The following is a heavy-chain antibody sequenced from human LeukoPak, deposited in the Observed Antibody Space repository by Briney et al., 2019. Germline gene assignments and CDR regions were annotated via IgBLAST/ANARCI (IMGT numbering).Heavy chain of an antibody. D-gene: IGHD3-10*01. CDR1: GYTLTELS. V-gene: IGHV1-24*01. CDR3: ATAVWFGEPNYYYYGMDV. J-gene: IGHJ6*02. Sequence: ASVKVSCTVSGYTLTELSMHWVRQAPGKGLEWMGGFDPEDGETIYAQKFQGRVTMTEDTSTDTAYMELSSLRSEDTAVYYCATAVWFGEPNYYYYGMDVWGQGTTVTVSS. CDR2: FDPEDGET.